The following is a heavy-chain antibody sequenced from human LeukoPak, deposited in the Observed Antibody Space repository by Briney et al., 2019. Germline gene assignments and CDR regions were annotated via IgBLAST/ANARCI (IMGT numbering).Heavy chain of an antibody. CDR1: ESIVSGNY. V-gene: IGHV3-66*01. CDR2: IYTGGGT. D-gene: IGHD3-3*01. Sequence: GGSLRLSSAASESIVSGNYMTWVRQAPGKGLEWLSVIYTGGGTYYADSVKGRFTISRDTSKTTVYLQMNSLRGDDTAIYYCAHYDFWSGHALDIWGQGTMVTVSS. CDR3: AHYDFWSGHALDI. J-gene: IGHJ3*02.